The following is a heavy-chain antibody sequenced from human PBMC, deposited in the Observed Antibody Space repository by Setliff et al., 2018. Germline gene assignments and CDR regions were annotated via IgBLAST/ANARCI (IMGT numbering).Heavy chain of an antibody. Sequence: SETLSLTCTVSGGSISRYYWSWIRQPPGEGLEWIAYIHPSGSTSYNPSLKSRVTISVDTSKNQFSLKLTSVTAADTAVYYCARVDYGSGSYPSDWGQGALVTVSS. CDR1: GGSISRYY. D-gene: IGHD3-10*01. CDR2: IHPSGST. J-gene: IGHJ4*02. V-gene: IGHV4-4*08. CDR3: ARVDYGSGSYPSD.